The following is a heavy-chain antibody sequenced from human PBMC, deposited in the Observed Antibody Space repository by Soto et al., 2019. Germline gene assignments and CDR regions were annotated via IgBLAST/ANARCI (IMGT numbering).Heavy chain of an antibody. J-gene: IGHJ4*02. Sequence: QVQLQESGPGLVKPSQTLSLTCTVSGGSISSGDYYWSWIRQPPGKGLEWIGYIYYSGSTYYNPSLKSRVTISVDTSKNQFSLKLSSVTAADTALYYCARGSSIVGATGDYWGQGTLVTVSS. D-gene: IGHD1-26*01. CDR2: IYYSGST. V-gene: IGHV4-30-4*01. CDR3: ARGSSIVGATGDY. CDR1: GGSISSGDYY.